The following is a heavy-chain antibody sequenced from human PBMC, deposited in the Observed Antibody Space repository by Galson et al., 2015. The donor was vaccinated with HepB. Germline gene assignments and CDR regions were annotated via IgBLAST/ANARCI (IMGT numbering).Heavy chain of an antibody. D-gene: IGHD5-12*01. CDR3: AKDPGYSGYDLSNVDY. V-gene: IGHV3-23*01. CDR2: ISGSGGST. CDR1: GFTFSSYA. J-gene: IGHJ4*02. Sequence: SLRLSCAASGFTFSSYAMSWVRQAPGKGLEWVSAISGSGGSTYYADSVKGRFTISRDNSKNTLYLQMNSLRAEDTAVYYCAKDPGYSGYDLSNVDYWGQGTRVTVSS.